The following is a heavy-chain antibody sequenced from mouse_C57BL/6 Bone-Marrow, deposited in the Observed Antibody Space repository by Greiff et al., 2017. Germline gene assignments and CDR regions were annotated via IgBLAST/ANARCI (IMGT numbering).Heavy chain of an antibody. J-gene: IGHJ3*01. CDR3: ARSAQYSNYTWFAY. Sequence: VQLQQSGPELVKPGASVKISCKASGYAFSSSWMNWVKQRPGKGLEWIGRIYPGDGDTNYNGKFKGKATLTADKSSSTAYMQLSSLTSEDSAVYFCARSAQYSNYTWFAYWGQGTLVTVSA. CDR2: IYPGDGDT. CDR1: GYAFSSSW. D-gene: IGHD2-5*01. V-gene: IGHV1-82*01.